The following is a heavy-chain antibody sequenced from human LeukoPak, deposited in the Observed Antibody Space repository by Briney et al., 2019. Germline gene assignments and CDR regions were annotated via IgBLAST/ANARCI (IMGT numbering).Heavy chain of an antibody. Sequence: GGSLRLSCAASGLTFSGYAMSWVRQAPGKGLEWVAVISGSGGYTYYADSAKGRFTISRDNSKSTLYLQMNSLKAEDTAVYYCAREIGDFDYWGQGTPVTVSS. V-gene: IGHV3-23*01. J-gene: IGHJ4*02. CDR2: ISGSGGYT. CDR3: AREIGDFDY. CDR1: GLTFSGYA. D-gene: IGHD1-26*01.